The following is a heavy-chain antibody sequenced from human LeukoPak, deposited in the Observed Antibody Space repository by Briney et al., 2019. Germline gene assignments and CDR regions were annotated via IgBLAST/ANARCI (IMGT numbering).Heavy chain of an antibody. CDR1: GFTFSSYS. D-gene: IGHD6-13*01. Sequence: GGSLRLSCAASGFTFSSYSMNWVRQAPGKGLEWVSYISSSSSPIYYADSVKGRFTISRDNSKNTLYLQMNSLRAEDTAVYYCAGSSSWYYFDYWGQGTLVTVSS. J-gene: IGHJ4*02. V-gene: IGHV3-48*01. CDR3: AGSSSWYYFDY. CDR2: ISSSSSPI.